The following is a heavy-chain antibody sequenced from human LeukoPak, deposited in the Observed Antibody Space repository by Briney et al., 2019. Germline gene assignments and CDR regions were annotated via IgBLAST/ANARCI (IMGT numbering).Heavy chain of an antibody. D-gene: IGHD3-10*01. Sequence: PGGSLRLSCAASGFTFSSYAMSWIRQPPGKGLEWIGEINHSGSTNYNPSLKSRVTISVDTSKNQFSLKLSSVTAADTAVYYCASSEPRLLWFGELSPVRYWGQGTLVTVSS. CDR1: GFTFSSYA. J-gene: IGHJ4*02. V-gene: IGHV4-34*01. CDR3: ASSEPRLLWFGELSPVRY. CDR2: INHSGST.